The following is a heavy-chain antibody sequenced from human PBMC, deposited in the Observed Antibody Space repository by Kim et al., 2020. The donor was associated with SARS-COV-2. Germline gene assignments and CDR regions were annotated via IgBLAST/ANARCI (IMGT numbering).Heavy chain of an antibody. J-gene: IGHJ4*02. CDR2: T. Sequence: TTYADSVKGRFTISRDNAKNTLYLQMNSVRAEDTAVYCCARFLTGLAAWDYWGQGTLVTVSS. CDR3: ARFLTGLAAWDY. V-gene: IGHV3-74*01. D-gene: IGHD3-9*01.